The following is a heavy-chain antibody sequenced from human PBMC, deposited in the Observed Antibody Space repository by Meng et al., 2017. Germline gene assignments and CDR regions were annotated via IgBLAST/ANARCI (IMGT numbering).Heavy chain of an antibody. CDR1: GFTFSSYA. D-gene: IGHD3-10*01. CDR3: ARDPMSVLPYMPHAPWFDP. V-gene: IGHV3-30*04. J-gene: IGHJ5*02. CDR2: ISYDGSNK. Sequence: GGSLRPSCAASGFTFSSYAMHWVRQAPGKGLEWVAVISYDGSNKYYADSVKGRFTISRDNSKNMLYLQMNSLRAEDTAVYYCARDPMSVLPYMPHAPWFDPWGQGTLVTVSS.